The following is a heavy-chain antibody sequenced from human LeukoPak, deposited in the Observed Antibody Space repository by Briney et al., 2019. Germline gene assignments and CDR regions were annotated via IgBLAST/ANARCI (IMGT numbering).Heavy chain of an antibody. V-gene: IGHV1-3*01. CDR2: INAGNGNT. CDR1: GYTFTSYA. Sequence: ASVKVSCKASGYTFTSYAMHWVRQAPGQRLEWMGRINAGNGNTKYSQKFQGRVTITRDTSASTAYMELSSLRSEDTAVYYCARGPKYNWNDGPVDYWGQGTLVTVSS. D-gene: IGHD1-1*01. J-gene: IGHJ4*02. CDR3: ARGPKYNWNDGPVDY.